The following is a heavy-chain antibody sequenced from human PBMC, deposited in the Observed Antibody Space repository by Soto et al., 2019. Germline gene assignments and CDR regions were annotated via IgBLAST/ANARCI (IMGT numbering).Heavy chain of an antibody. J-gene: IGHJ6*02. CDR1: GGSISSGGYY. Sequence: QVQLQESGPGLVKPSQTLSLTCTVSGGSISSGGYYWSWIRQHPGKGLEWIGYIYYSGSTYYNPSLQSRVTISVDTSKNQFSLKLSSVTAADTAVYYCAREQARVVPADHYYYGMDVWGQGTTVTVSS. CDR2: IYYSGST. V-gene: IGHV4-31*03. D-gene: IGHD2-2*01. CDR3: AREQARVVPADHYYYGMDV.